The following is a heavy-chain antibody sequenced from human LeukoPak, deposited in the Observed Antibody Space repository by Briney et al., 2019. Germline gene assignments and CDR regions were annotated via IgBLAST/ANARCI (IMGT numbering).Heavy chain of an antibody. J-gene: IGHJ3*02. D-gene: IGHD1-26*01. Sequence: ASVKVSCKASGYTFTSYAMNWVRQAPGQGLEWMGWISAYNGNTNYAQKLQGRVTMTTDTSTSTAYMELRSLRSDDTAVYYCARFRWELRDAFDIWGQGTMVTVSS. V-gene: IGHV1-18*01. CDR3: ARFRWELRDAFDI. CDR2: ISAYNGNT. CDR1: GYTFTSYA.